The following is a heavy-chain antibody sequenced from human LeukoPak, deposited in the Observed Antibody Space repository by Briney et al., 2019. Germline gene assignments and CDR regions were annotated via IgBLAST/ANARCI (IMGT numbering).Heavy chain of an antibody. D-gene: IGHD6-13*01. CDR3: ATTVSAGTYRYFQH. Sequence: GASVKVSCKASGYIFTTYAMHWVRQAPGQSLEWMGWINAGNGNTKYSQKFQGRVTITRDTSANIAYMELSSLRSEDTAVYYCATTVSAGTYRYFQHWGQGTLGTVSS. CDR1: GYIFTTYA. V-gene: IGHV1-3*01. CDR2: INAGNGNT. J-gene: IGHJ1*01.